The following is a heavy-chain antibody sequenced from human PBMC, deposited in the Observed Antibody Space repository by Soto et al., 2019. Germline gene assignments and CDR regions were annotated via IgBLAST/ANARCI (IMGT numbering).Heavy chain of an antibody. Sequence: QVQLVQSGAEVKKPGASVKVSCKASGYTFTNYDINWVRQATGQGLEWMGWMNRNSGMTGFAQKFQGRVIMTRDTSISTAYMELSSLRSEDTAVYYCARAHGDYDYWGQGTLVTVSS. CDR3: ARAHGDYDY. V-gene: IGHV1-8*01. CDR1: GYTFTNYD. J-gene: IGHJ4*02. D-gene: IGHD4-17*01. CDR2: MNRNSGMT.